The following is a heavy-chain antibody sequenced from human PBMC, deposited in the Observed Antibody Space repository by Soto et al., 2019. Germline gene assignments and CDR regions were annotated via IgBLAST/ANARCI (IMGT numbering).Heavy chain of an antibody. J-gene: IGHJ5*02. CDR1: GFTFSDYY. D-gene: IGHD3-9*01. Sequence: GGSLRLSCAASGFTFSDYYMSWIRQAPGKGLEWVSYISSSSSYTNYADSVKGRFTISRDNAKNSLYLQMNSLRAEDTAVYYCARELTPRSAWFDPWGQGTLVTVSS. CDR2: ISSSSSYT. V-gene: IGHV3-11*06. CDR3: ARELTPRSAWFDP.